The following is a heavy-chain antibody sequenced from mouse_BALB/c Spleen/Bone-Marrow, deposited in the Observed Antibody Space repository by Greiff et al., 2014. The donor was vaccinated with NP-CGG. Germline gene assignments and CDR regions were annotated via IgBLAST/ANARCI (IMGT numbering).Heavy chain of an antibody. CDR1: GYSITSDFA. J-gene: IGHJ4*01. V-gene: IGHV3-2*02. Sequence: EVQLQESGPGLVKPSQSLSLTCTVTGYSITSDFAWNWIRQFPGNKLEWMGYISYYGITSYNPSLKSRISITRDTSKNQFFQQLNSVTSEDTATYYCARSYYAMDYWGQGISVTVSS. CDR2: ISYYGIT. CDR3: ARSYYAMDY.